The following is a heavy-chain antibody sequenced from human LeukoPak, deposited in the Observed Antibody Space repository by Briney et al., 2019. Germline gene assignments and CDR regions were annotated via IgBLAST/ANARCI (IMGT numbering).Heavy chain of an antibody. V-gene: IGHV3-23*01. J-gene: IGHJ4*02. D-gene: IGHD2-2*01. Sequence: HPGGSLRLSCAASGFTFSSSGMSWVRQAPGKGLEWVSYISGSDTTTHYADSVKGRFTISRDNSKNTLYLQMNSLRAEDTAVYFCAKDQVVPFDYWGQGTLVTVSS. CDR3: AKDQVVPFDY. CDR1: GFTFSSSG. CDR2: ISGSDTTT.